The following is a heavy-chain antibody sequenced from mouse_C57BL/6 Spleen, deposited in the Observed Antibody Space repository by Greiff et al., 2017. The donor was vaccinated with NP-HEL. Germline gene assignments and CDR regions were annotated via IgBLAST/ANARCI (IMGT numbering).Heavy chain of an antibody. D-gene: IGHD1-3*01. J-gene: IGHJ3*01. CDR1: GYTFTDYN. CDR2: INPNNGGT. CDR3: ARGTKKAWFAY. Sequence: VQLQQSGPELVKPGASVKIPCKASGYTFTDYNMDWVKQSHGKSLEWIGDINPNNGGTIYNQKFKGKATLTVDKSSSTAYMELRSLTSEDTAVYYCARGTKKAWFAYWGQGTLVTVSA. V-gene: IGHV1-18*01.